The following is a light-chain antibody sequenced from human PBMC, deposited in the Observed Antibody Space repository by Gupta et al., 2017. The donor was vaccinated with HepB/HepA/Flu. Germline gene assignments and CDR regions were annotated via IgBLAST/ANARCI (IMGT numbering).Light chain of an antibody. J-gene: IGKJ4*01. CDR3: QKYGRSPLT. V-gene: IGKV3-20*01. Sequence: ELVLTQSPGTLSLSPGERATLSCRASQSVSSSYLAWYQQKPGQAPRLLIYGASSRATGIPDRFSGSGSGTDFTLTIIRLEPEDFAVYYCQKYGRSPLTFGGGTKVEIK. CDR1: QSVSSSY. CDR2: GAS.